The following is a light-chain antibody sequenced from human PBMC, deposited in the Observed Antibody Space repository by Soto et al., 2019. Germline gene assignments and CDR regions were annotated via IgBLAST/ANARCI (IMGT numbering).Light chain of an antibody. J-gene: IGKJ4*01. CDR2: DAS. CDR3: QQRSNWPLT. CDR1: QSVSSY. V-gene: IGKV3-11*01. Sequence: EIVLTKSPATLSLSPGERATISCRASQSVSSYLAWYPHKPGQAPRLLIYDASTRATGIPARFSGSGSGTDFTLTISRLEPEDFAVYYCQQRSNWPLTFGGGTKVEIK.